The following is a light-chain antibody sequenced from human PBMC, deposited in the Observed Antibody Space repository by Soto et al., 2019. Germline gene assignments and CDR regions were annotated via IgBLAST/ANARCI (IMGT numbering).Light chain of an antibody. Sequence: EIVLTQSPGTLSLSPGDRATLSCRASQSVSSTYLAWYQQKPGQAPRLLLYGVSNRDTGIPDRFSGSGSGTDFTLTISRLEPEDFAVYYCQQYGSSPPISFGPGTKVEIK. CDR1: QSVSSTY. CDR2: GVS. V-gene: IGKV3-20*01. J-gene: IGKJ3*01. CDR3: QQYGSSPPIS.